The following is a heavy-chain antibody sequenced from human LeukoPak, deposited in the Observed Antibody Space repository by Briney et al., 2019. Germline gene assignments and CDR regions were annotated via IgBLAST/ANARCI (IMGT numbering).Heavy chain of an antibody. J-gene: IGHJ5*02. D-gene: IGHD3-10*01. Sequence: SETLSLTCTVSGGSISSYYWSWIRQPPGKGLEWIGYIYYSGSTNYNPSLKSRVTISVDTSKNQFSLKLSSVTAADPAVYYCATTRMVRGVIGTWFDPWGQGTLVTVSS. V-gene: IGHV4-59*01. CDR1: GGSISSYY. CDR3: ATTRMVRGVIGTWFDP. CDR2: IYYSGST.